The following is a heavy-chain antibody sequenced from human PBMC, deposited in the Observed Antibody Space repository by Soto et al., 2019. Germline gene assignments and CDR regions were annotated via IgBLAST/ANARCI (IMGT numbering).Heavy chain of an antibody. CDR1: GGSISSYY. J-gene: IGHJ4*02. Sequence: SETLSLTCTVSGGSISSYYWSWIRQPPGKGLEWIGYIYYSGSTNYNPSLKSRVTISVDTSKNQFSLKLSSVTAADTAVYYCARASVTSLDYWGQGTLVTVSS. CDR3: ARASVTSLDY. D-gene: IGHD4-17*01. V-gene: IGHV4-59*01. CDR2: IYYSGST.